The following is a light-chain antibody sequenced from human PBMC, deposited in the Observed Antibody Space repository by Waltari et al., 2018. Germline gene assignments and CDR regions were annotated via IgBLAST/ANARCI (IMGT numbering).Light chain of an antibody. J-gene: IGKJ1*01. CDR3: QQYGSSPQT. Sequence: EIVLMQSPGTLSLSPGERATLSCRASQNINNNYLAWYQQKPGQAPRLLISFASSRATGIPDRFSGSGSGTDFTLTISRLEPEDFAVYYCQQYGSSPQTFGQGTKVEIK. CDR1: QNINNNY. CDR2: FAS. V-gene: IGKV3-20*01.